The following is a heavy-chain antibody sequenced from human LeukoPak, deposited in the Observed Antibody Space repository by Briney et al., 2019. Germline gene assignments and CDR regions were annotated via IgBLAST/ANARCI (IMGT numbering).Heavy chain of an antibody. CDR3: ARDQESRSSSIYYYYGMDV. CDR2: ISYDGSNK. CDR1: GFTFSSYA. Sequence: GGSLRLSCAASGFTFSSYAMHWVRQAPGKGLKWVAVISYDGSNKYYADSVKGRFTISRDNSKNTLYLQMNSLRAEDTAVYYCARDQESRSSSIYYYYGMDVWGQGTTVTVSS. J-gene: IGHJ6*02. D-gene: IGHD6-13*01. V-gene: IGHV3-30-3*01.